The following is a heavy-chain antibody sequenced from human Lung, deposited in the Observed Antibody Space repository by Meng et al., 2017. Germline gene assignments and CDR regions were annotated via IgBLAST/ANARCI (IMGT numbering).Heavy chain of an antibody. J-gene: IGHJ5*02. D-gene: IGHD3-22*01. CDR1: GYTFINYG. CDR3: ARDAVRHGSGYFLSGFDL. CDR2: ISVYDGNT. Sequence: QVQLVQSGAEVKKPWASVKVSCKASGYTFINYGVVWVRQAPGQGPEWMGWISVYDGNTHYAQRLQDRVTMTTDTSTSTAYMELRSLRSDDTAVYYCARDAVRHGSGYFLSGFDLWGQGTLVTVSS. V-gene: IGHV1-18*01.